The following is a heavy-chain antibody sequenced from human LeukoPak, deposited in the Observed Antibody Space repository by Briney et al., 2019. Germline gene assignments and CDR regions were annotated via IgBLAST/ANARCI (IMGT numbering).Heavy chain of an antibody. CDR2: IYTSGST. CDR1: GGSISSYY. J-gene: IGHJ6*02. Sequence: PSETLSLTCTVSGGSISSYYWSWIRQPAGNGLEWIGRIYTSGSTNYNPSLKSRVTMSVDTSKNQFSLKLSSVTAADTAVYYCARAPYYYGSGTPSYYYGMDVWGQGTTVTVSS. D-gene: IGHD3-10*01. CDR3: ARAPYYYGSGTPSYYYGMDV. V-gene: IGHV4-4*07.